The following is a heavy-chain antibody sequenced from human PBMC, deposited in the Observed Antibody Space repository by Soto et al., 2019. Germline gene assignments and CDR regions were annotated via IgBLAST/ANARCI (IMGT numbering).Heavy chain of an antibody. CDR1: GFSLDTSGVG. Sequence: QITLKESGPTLVKPTQTLTLTCTFSGFSLDTSGVGVGWIRQPPGKALEWVAFIYWDAYKHFSPSLESRLTITKDTSKNLVVLTMTDMDPVDTATYYCAHKGSGLYPLDYWGQGTLVTVSS. CDR2: IYWDAYK. D-gene: IGHD3-10*01. J-gene: IGHJ4*02. CDR3: AHKGSGLYPLDY. V-gene: IGHV2-5*02.